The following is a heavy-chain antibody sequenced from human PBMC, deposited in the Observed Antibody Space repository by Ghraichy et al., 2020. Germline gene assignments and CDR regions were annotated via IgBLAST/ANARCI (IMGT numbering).Heavy chain of an antibody. J-gene: IGHJ4*02. CDR2: IYPADSDT. V-gene: IGHV5-51*01. CDR3: ARQLRVTRAGTFYFDF. CDR1: GYIFSSYW. D-gene: IGHD6-19*01. Sequence: GESLNISCKGSGYIFSSYWIGWVRQMPEKGLEWIGVIYPADSDTRYNQSFEGQVTISADQSTNTVYLQWSSLKASDSAVYYCARQLRVTRAGTFYFDFWGQGTLVAVSS.